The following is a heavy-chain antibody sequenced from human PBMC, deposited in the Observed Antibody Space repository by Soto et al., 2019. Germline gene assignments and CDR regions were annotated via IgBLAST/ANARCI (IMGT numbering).Heavy chain of an antibody. Sequence: EVQLVESGGGLVKPGGSLRLSCATSGFTFTTAWMNWVRQAPGKGLEWVGRIRPTSYGRAPEYAAPLKGRLTISRDDSKDTVYLEMNSLKTEDTGIYDCTTDISAWYSRPGDWGQGTLVTVST. J-gene: IGHJ4*02. CDR3: TTDISAWYSRPGD. CDR1: GFTFTTAW. CDR2: IRPTSYGRAP. D-gene: IGHD2-15*01. V-gene: IGHV3-15*07.